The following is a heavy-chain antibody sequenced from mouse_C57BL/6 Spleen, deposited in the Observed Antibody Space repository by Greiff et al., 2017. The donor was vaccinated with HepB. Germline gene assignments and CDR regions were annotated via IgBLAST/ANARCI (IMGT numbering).Heavy chain of an antibody. CDR2: IDPEDGDT. V-gene: IGHV14-1*01. D-gene: IGHD1-1*01. CDR3: TTGSYYYGSSPYWFAY. Sequence: VQLQQSGAELVRPGASVKLSCTASGFNIKDYYMHWVKQRPEQGLEWIGRIDPEDGDTEDAPKFQGKATMTADTSSNTAYLQLSSLTSEDTAVYYCTTGSYYYGSSPYWFAYWGQGTLVTVSA. CDR1: GFNIKDYY. J-gene: IGHJ3*01.